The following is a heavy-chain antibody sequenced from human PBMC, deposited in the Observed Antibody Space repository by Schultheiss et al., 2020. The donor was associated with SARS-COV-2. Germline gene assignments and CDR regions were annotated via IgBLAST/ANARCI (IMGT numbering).Heavy chain of an antibody. CDR3: ARASTLSYDILASGGMDV. J-gene: IGHJ6*02. CDR1: GFTFSSYW. CDR2: IKQDGSEK. Sequence: GGSLRLSCAASGFTFSSYWMSWVRQAPGKGLEWVANIKQDGSEKYYVDSVKGRFTISRDNSKNTLYLQMNSLRAEDTAVYYCARASTLSYDILASGGMDVWGQGTTVTVSS. D-gene: IGHD3-9*01. V-gene: IGHV3-7*01.